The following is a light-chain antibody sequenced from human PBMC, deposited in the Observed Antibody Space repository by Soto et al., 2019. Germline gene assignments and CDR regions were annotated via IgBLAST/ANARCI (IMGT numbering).Light chain of an antibody. Sequence: EIVLTQSPDTLSVSPGERSTLSFISSQSIRSERLAWYQQNPGQAPRLVIFDASNRASGMPERFSGSGSGTDFTLTIARLEPEDFAVYYCQEYDGAPITFGLGTRLEIK. CDR3: QEYDGAPIT. CDR1: QSIRSER. V-gene: IGKV3-20*01. CDR2: DAS. J-gene: IGKJ5*01.